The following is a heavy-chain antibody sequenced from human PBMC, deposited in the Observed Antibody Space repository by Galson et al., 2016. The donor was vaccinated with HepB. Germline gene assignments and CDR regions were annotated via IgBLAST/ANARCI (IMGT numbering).Heavy chain of an antibody. CDR2: IHSSGST. CDR3: ARGPTALTDAFDI. D-gene: IGHD2-21*02. V-gene: IGHV4-59*01. J-gene: IGHJ3*02. CDR1: GGSTSGYY. Sequence: SETLSLTCPVSGGSTSGYYWTWIRQPPGKGLEWIGFIHSSGSTTYNPPLKRRFTISIDTSINHFFLKLRSVTAADTAVYYCARGPTALTDAFDIWGQGTMVTVSS.